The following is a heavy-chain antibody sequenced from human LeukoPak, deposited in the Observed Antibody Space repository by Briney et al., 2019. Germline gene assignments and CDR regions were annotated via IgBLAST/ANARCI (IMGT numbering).Heavy chain of an antibody. CDR2: ISGSGGST. CDR3: AKYAPYYYDSSGYYPTDY. Sequence: GGSLRLSCAASGFTFSSYAMSWVRQAPGKGLEWVSAISGSGGSTYYADSVKGRFTISRDNSKNTLYLQMNSLRAEDTAVYYCAKYAPYYYDSSGYYPTDYWGQGTLVTVSS. V-gene: IGHV3-23*01. D-gene: IGHD3-22*01. CDR1: GFTFSSYA. J-gene: IGHJ4*02.